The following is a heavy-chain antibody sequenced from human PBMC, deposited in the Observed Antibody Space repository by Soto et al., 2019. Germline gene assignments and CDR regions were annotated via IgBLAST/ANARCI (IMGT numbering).Heavy chain of an antibody. CDR3: ARSSYYDFWSGYYYYYFDY. J-gene: IGHJ4*02. D-gene: IGHD3-3*01. Sequence: TLSLTCTVSGGSISSYYWSWIRQPPGKGLEWIGYIYYSGSTNYNPSLKSRVTISVDTSKNQFSLKLSSVTAADTAVYYCARSSYYDFWSGYYYYYFDYWGQGTLVTVSS. CDR2: IYYSGST. CDR1: GGSISSYY. V-gene: IGHV4-59*01.